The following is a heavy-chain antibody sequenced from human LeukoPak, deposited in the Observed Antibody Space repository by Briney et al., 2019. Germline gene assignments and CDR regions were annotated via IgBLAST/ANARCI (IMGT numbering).Heavy chain of an antibody. D-gene: IGHD5-18*01. CDR3: AREDTAMAFDY. V-gene: IGHV3-66*01. Sequence: GGSLRLSCAASGFTFSSYAMSWVRQAPGKGLEWVSVIYSGGSTYYADSVKGRFTISRDNSKNTLYLQMNSLRAEDTAVYYCAREDTAMAFDYWGQGTLVTVSS. J-gene: IGHJ4*02. CDR2: IYSGGST. CDR1: GFTFSSYA.